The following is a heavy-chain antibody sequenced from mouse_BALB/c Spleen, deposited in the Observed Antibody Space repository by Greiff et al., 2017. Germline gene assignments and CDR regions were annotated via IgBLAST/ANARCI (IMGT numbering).Heavy chain of an antibody. D-gene: IGHD1-1*01. CDR1: GYTFTNYW. Sequence: VQGVESGAELVRPGTSVKISCKASGYTFTNYWLGWVKQRPGHGLEWIGDIYPGGGYTNYNEKFKGKATLTADTSSSTAYMQLSSLTSEDSAVYFCARGDYYGSSHYAMDYWGQGTSVTVSS. CDR2: IYPGGGYT. V-gene: IGHV1-63*02. J-gene: IGHJ4*01. CDR3: ARGDYYGSSHYAMDY.